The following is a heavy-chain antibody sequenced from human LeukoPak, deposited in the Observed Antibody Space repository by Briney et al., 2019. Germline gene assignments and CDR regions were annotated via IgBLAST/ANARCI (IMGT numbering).Heavy chain of an antibody. CDR1: GFTFSSYA. D-gene: IGHD3-22*01. Sequence: GGSLRLSCAASGFTFSSYAMHWVRQAPGKGLEWVAVISSDGSNKYYADSVKGRFTISRDNSKNTLYLQMNSLRDEDTAMYYCARNLYDNSGYYFPLGYWGQGTLVTVSS. J-gene: IGHJ4*02. CDR2: ISSDGSNK. V-gene: IGHV3-30*04. CDR3: ARNLYDNSGYYFPLGY.